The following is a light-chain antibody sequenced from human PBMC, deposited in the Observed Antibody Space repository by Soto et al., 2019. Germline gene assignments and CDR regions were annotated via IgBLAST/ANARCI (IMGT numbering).Light chain of an antibody. Sequence: DIQMTQSPSSVSASVGDRVTITCRASQDIGSWLAWYQQKPGKAPKLLIYAASSLQSGVPSRFSGSGSATDFTLTIRSLQPEDFATYYCQQPVSFPITFGQGTRLEIK. CDR3: QQPVSFPIT. CDR2: AAS. CDR1: QDIGSW. J-gene: IGKJ5*01. V-gene: IGKV1D-12*01.